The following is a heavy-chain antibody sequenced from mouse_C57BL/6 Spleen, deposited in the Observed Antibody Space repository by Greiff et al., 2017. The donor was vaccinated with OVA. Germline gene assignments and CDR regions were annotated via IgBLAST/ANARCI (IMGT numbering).Heavy chain of an antibody. J-gene: IGHJ2*01. CDR1: GYTFTSYW. V-gene: IGHV1-64*01. D-gene: IGHD3-2*02. CDR2: IHPNSGST. CDR3: ARAPSQATYYFDY. Sequence: VQLQQPGAELVKPGASVKLSCKASGYTFTSYWMHWVKQRPGQGLEWIGMIHPNSGSTNYNEKFKSKATLTVDKSSSTAYMQLSSLTSEDSAVYYCARAPSQATYYFDYWGQGTTLTVSS.